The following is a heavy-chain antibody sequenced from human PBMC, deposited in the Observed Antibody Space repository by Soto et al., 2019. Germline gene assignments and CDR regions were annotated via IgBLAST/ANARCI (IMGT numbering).Heavy chain of an antibody. Sequence: PSETLSLTCTVSGGSISSYYWSWIRQPPGKGLEWIGYIYYSGSTNYNPSLKSRVTISVDTSKNQFSLKLSSVTAADTAVYYCARDLERLRFDPWGQGTLVTVS. CDR2: IYYSGST. D-gene: IGHD4-17*01. V-gene: IGHV4-59*01. CDR1: GGSISSYY. CDR3: ARDLERLRFDP. J-gene: IGHJ5*02.